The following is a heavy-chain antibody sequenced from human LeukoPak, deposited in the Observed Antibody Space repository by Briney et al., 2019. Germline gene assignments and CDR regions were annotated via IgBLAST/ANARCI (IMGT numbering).Heavy chain of an antibody. CDR2: IYYSGST. CDR1: GGSITSYY. D-gene: IGHD3-10*01. V-gene: IGHV4-59*01. J-gene: IGHJ5*02. Sequence: SETLSLTCTASGGSITSYYWSWIRQPPGKGLEWIGYIYYSGSTNYNPSLKSRVTISVDTSKNQFSLKLSSVTAADTAVYYCARGGVNYKIAGPWGQGALVTVSS. CDR3: ARGGVNYKIAGP.